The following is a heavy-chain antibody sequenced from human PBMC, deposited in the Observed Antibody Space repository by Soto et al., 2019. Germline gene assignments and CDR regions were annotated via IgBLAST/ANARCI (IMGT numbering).Heavy chain of an antibody. CDR3: ARSRFGVVGDFDY. CDR1: GGAFSSYA. J-gene: IGHJ4*02. Sequence: SVKVSCKASGGAFSSYAISWVRQAPGQGLEWMGGIIPIFGTANYAQKFQGRVTITADESTSTAYMELSSLRSEDTAVYYCARSRFGVVGDFDYWGQGTLVTVSS. V-gene: IGHV1-69*13. D-gene: IGHD3-3*01. CDR2: IIPIFGTA.